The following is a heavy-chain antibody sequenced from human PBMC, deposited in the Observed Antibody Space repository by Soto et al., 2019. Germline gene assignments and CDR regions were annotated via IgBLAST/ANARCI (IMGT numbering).Heavy chain of an antibody. Sequence: PSETLSLTCTVSGASISSSSYYWGWIRQPPGKGLEWIGSIYYSGSTYYNPSLKSRVTISVDTSKNQFSLNLSSVSAADTAVYYCARRRSDYDILTGYYNRGTSFIDYWGQGTLVTVSS. V-gene: IGHV4-39*01. CDR2: IYYSGST. D-gene: IGHD3-9*01. J-gene: IGHJ4*02. CDR1: GASISSSSYY. CDR3: ARRRSDYDILTGYYNRGTSFIDY.